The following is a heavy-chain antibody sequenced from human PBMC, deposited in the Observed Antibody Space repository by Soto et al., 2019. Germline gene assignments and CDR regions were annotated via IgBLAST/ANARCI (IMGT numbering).Heavy chain of an antibody. CDR2: IYYSGIT. CDR3: ARVDYDSSGYPTYFFDY. V-gene: IGHV4-61*01. J-gene: IGHJ4*02. Sequence: SETLSLTCTVSGGSVSSGSYYWSWIRQPPGKGLEWIGYIYYSGITNYTPSLKSRVTISVDMSKNQFSLKLSSVTAADTAVYYCARVDYDSSGYPTYFFDYWGQGTLVTDSS. D-gene: IGHD3-22*01. CDR1: GGSVSSGSYY.